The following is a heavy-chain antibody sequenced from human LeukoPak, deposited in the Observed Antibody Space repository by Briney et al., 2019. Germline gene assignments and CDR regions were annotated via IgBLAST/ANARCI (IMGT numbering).Heavy chain of an antibody. Sequence: GGSLRLSCAASGFTFSTYAMSWVRQAPGKGLEWVSSISGSATNTYYADSVKGRFTISRDKSKNTLDLQMNSLRAEDTAVYYCAKARYYDSSGPFDYWGRGTLVTVSS. CDR1: GFTFSTYA. D-gene: IGHD3-22*01. CDR3: AKARYYDSSGPFDY. CDR2: ISGSATNT. V-gene: IGHV3-23*01. J-gene: IGHJ4*02.